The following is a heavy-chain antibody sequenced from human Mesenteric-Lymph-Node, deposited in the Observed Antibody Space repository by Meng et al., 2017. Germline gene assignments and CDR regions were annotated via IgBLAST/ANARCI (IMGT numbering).Heavy chain of an antibody. Sequence: QGLSVNGSCNDSCYTFTSYGINCVRQATGQGCEWMGCMNPNSGNTGYAQKLQGRVTKTRNTSISTAYMELSSLRSEDTAVYYGARGIAAAVDYWGQGTLVTVSS. J-gene: IGHJ4*02. CDR3: ARGIAAAVDY. CDR2: MNPNSGNT. CDR1: CYTFTSYG. V-gene: IGHV1-8*01. D-gene: IGHD6-13*01.